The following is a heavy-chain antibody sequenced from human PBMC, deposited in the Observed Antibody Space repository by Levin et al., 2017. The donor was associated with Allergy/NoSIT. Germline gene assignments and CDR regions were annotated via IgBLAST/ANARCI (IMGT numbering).Heavy chain of an antibody. J-gene: IGHJ4*02. D-gene: IGHD3-10*02. V-gene: IGHV3-21*01. Sequence: GESLKISCAASGFTFSSYSMNWVRQAPGKGLEWVSSISSSSSYIYYADSVKGRFTISRDNAKNSLYLQMNSLRAEDTAVYYCARGPVRGVIRWRTSLYGDEPGGHYYFDYWGQGTLVTVSS. CDR2: ISSSSSYI. CDR1: GFTFSSYS. CDR3: ARGPVRGVIRWRTSLYGDEPGGHYYFDY.